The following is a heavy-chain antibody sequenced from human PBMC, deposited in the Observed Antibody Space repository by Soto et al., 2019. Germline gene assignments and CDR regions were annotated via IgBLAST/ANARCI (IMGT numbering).Heavy chain of an antibody. D-gene: IGHD2-15*01. CDR3: VRTSLVVAAATREDY. Sequence: EVQLVESGGGLVQPGGSLRLSCAASGFTFSGYWMHWVRQAPGKGLVWVSRINSDGSSTSYADSVKGRFTISRDNAKNTLYLQMNSQRAEDTAVYYCVRTSLVVAAATREDYWGQGTLVTVSS. CDR2: INSDGSST. CDR1: GFTFSGYW. V-gene: IGHV3-74*01. J-gene: IGHJ4*02.